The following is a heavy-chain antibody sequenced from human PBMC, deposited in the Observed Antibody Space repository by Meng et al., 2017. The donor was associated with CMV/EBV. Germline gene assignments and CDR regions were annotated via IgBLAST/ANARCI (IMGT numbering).Heavy chain of an antibody. CDR2: IYYSGST. CDR1: GGSISSSSYY. Sequence: GSLRLSCTVSGGSISSSSYYWGWIRQPPGKGLEWIGSIYYSGSTYYNPSLKSRVTISVDTSKNQFSLKLSSVTAADTAVYYCARRVAAAVPFDYWGQGTLVTVSS. J-gene: IGHJ4*02. CDR3: ARRVAAAVPFDY. D-gene: IGHD6-13*01. V-gene: IGHV4-39*01.